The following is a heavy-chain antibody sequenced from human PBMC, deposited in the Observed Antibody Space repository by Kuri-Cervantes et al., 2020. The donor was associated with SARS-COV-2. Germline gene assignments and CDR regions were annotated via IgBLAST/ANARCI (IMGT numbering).Heavy chain of an antibody. Sequence: ASVKVSCKVSGYTLTELSMHWVRQAPGKGLEWMGGFDPEDGETIYAQKFQGRVTMTEDTSTDTAYMELSSLRSEDTAVYYCARGDSSGWYFLETDPGGDYWGQGTLVTVSS. CDR1: GYTLTELS. J-gene: IGHJ4*02. D-gene: IGHD6-19*01. CDR2: FDPEDGET. CDR3: ARGDSSGWYFLETDPGGDY. V-gene: IGHV1-24*01.